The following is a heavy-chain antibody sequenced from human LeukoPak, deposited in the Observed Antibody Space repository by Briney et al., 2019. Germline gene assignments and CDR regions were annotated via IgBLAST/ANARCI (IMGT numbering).Heavy chain of an antibody. V-gene: IGHV3-23*01. D-gene: IGHD5-12*01. J-gene: IGHJ4*02. CDR1: GFTFSSYA. CDR3: ARVAGYSGYDRGFGY. Sequence: GGSLRLSCAASGFTFSSYAMSWVRQAPGKGLEWVSAISGRGGGTYYADSVKGRFTISRDNAKNLLYLQMNSLRAEDTAVYYCARVAGYSGYDRGFGYWGQGTLVTVSS. CDR2: ISGRGGGT.